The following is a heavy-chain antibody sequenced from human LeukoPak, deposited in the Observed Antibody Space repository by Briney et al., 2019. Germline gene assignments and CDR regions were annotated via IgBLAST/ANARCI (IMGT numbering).Heavy chain of an antibody. CDR2: INSVGSST. CDR3: AVDSSGYWAFDY. Sequence: GGSLRLSCAASGFTFSNYWMHWVRQAPGKGLVWVSGINSVGSSTSYADSVEGRFTISRDNAKNTLYLQMNSLRAEDTAVYYCAVDSSGYWAFDYWGQGTLVTVSS. CDR1: GFTFSNYW. D-gene: IGHD3-22*01. J-gene: IGHJ4*02. V-gene: IGHV3-74*01.